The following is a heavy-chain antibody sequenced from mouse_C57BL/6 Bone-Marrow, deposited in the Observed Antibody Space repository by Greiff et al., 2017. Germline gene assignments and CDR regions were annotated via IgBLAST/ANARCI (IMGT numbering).Heavy chain of an antibody. CDR3: ARSVVATDYFDY. V-gene: IGHV5-4*03. Sequence: EVNVVESGGGLVKPGGSLKLSCAASGFTFSSYAMSWVRQTPEKRLEWVATISDGGSYTYYPDNVKGRFTISRDNAKNNLYQQMSHLKSEDTAMYYCARSVVATDYFDYWGQGTTLTVSS. CDR1: GFTFSSYA. J-gene: IGHJ2*01. CDR2: ISDGGSYT. D-gene: IGHD1-1*01.